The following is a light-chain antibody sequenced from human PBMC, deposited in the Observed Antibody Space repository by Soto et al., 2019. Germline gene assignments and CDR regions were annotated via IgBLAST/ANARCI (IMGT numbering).Light chain of an antibody. Sequence: VIWVTQPQTLLSASTGDRVTISCRMSQGINNYLAWYQQKPGKAPELLIYAASTLQSGVPSRFSGSGSGTDFTLAISSLQPDDFATYYCLRSNASRWTFDHGTKV. CDR2: AAS. CDR1: QGINNY. J-gene: IGKJ1*01. CDR3: LRSNASRWT. V-gene: IGKV1D-8*03.